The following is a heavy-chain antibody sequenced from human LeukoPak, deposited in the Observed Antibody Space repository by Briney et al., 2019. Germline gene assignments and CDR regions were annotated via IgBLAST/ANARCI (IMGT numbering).Heavy chain of an antibody. Sequence: SETLSLTCAVYGGSFSGYYWSWIRQPPGKGLEWIGEINHSGSTNYNPSLKSRVTISVDTSKNQFSLKLSSVTAADTAVYYCARAVAGRYYMDVWGKGTTVTVSS. V-gene: IGHV4-34*01. D-gene: IGHD6-19*01. CDR2: INHSGST. J-gene: IGHJ6*03. CDR3: ARAVAGRYYMDV. CDR1: GGSFSGYY.